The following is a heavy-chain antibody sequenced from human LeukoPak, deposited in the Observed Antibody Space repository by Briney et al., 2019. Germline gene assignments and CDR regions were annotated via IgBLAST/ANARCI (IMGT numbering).Heavy chain of an antibody. J-gene: IGHJ4*02. Sequence: GGSLRLSCAASGFTFSSYGMHWVRQAPGKGLEWVAFIRYDGSNKYYADSVKGRFTISRDNSKNTLYLQMNSLRAEDTAVYYCAKGGYYGSGGYSANVPFDYWGQGTLVTVSS. V-gene: IGHV3-30*02. CDR3: AKGGYYGSGGYSANVPFDY. D-gene: IGHD3-22*01. CDR1: GFTFSSYG. CDR2: IRYDGSNK.